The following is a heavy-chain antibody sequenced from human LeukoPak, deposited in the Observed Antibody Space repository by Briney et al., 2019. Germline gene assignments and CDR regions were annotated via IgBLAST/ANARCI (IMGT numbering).Heavy chain of an antibody. CDR2: IYYSGST. Sequence: SETLSLTCTVSGDSISSSSHSWGWIRQPPGKGLEWIGTIYYSGSTYYNPSLKSRVTISVDTSKNQSSLKLSSVTAADTAVYYCARDAPYYDFWSGHMDVWGQGTTVTVSS. J-gene: IGHJ6*02. V-gene: IGHV4-39*07. D-gene: IGHD3-3*01. CDR1: GDSISSSSHS. CDR3: ARDAPYYDFWSGHMDV.